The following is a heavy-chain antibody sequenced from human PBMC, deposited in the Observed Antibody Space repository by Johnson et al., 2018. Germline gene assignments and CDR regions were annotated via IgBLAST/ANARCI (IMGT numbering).Heavy chain of an antibody. CDR2: ISSGGITR. CDR3: ARRPIDY. CDR1: GFTFSDYY. V-gene: IGHV3-11*04. Sequence: QVQLVQSGGDLVKPGGSLRLSCAASGFTFSDYYMSWVRQAPGKGLEWVAFISSGGITRYYADSGKGRFTVSRDNAKNSLYLQMNSLRVEDTAVYYCARRPIDYWGQGTLVTVSS. J-gene: IGHJ4*02.